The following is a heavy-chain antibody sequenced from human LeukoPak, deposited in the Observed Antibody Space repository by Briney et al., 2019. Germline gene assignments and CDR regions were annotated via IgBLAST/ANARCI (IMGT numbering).Heavy chain of an antibody. Sequence: GGSLRLSCAASGFTFSSYAMHWVRQAPGKGLEWVTFIRKDGSNKYYADSVKGRFTISRDNSKNTLYLQMNSLRAEDTAIYYCAKNGDRGAYCTGGTCYPYFYYYMDVWGKGTTVTI. CDR1: GFTFSSYA. CDR2: IRKDGSNK. D-gene: IGHD2-15*01. V-gene: IGHV3-30*02. J-gene: IGHJ6*03. CDR3: AKNGDRGAYCTGGTCYPYFYYYMDV.